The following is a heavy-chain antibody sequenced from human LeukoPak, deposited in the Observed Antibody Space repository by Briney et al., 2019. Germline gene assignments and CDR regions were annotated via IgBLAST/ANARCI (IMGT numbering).Heavy chain of an antibody. CDR3: ARDGSFWRGYPYYFDY. CDR2: IWYDGSNK. V-gene: IGHV3-33*01. J-gene: IGHJ4*02. D-gene: IGHD3-3*01. Sequence: GGSLRLSCAASGFTFSSYGMHWVRQAPGKGLEWVAIIWYDGSNKYYADSVKGRFTISRDNSKNTLYLQVNSLRAEDTAVYYCARDGSFWRGYPYYFDYWGQGTPVTASS. CDR1: GFTFSSYG.